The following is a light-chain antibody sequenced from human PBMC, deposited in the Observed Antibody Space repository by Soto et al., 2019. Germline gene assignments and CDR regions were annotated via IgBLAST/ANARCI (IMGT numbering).Light chain of an antibody. CDR1: SSDIGAYNF. J-gene: IGLJ1*01. CDR2: EGT. CDR3: CSYAGDKTYV. V-gene: IGLV2-23*01. Sequence: QSALTQPASVSGSPGQSITISCTGTSSDIGAYNFVSWYQQHPGKAPKVLIYEGTKRPSGVSNRFSGSKSGNTASLTVSGLQAEDEADYYCCSYAGDKTYVFGSGTKVTVL.